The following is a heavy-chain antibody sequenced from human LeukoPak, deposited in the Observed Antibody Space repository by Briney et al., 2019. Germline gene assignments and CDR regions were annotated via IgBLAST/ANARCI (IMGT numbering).Heavy chain of an antibody. CDR1: GGSINSGDYY. J-gene: IGHJ6*02. Sequence: PSETLSLTCTVSGGSINSGDYYWSWIRQHPGKGLEWIGYIYYSGSTYYNPSLKSRVTISVDTSKNQFSLKLSSVTAADTAVYYCARDQALDFWSGYYSLYYGMDVWGQGTTVTVSS. CDR3: ARDQALDFWSGYYSLYYGMDV. D-gene: IGHD3-3*01. CDR2: IYYSGST. V-gene: IGHV4-31*03.